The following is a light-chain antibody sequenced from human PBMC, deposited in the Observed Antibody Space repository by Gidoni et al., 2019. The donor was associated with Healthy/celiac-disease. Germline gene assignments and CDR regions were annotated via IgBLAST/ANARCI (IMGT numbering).Light chain of an antibody. V-gene: IGKV4-1*01. CDR3: QQYYSTPWT. Sequence: DIVMTQSPDSLAVSLGERATINCKTSQRVLYSSNNKNYLAWYQQKPGQPPKLLIYWASTRESGVPDRFSGSGSGTDFTLTISSLQAEDVAVYYCQQYYSTPWTFXXXTKVEIK. CDR2: WAS. J-gene: IGKJ1*01. CDR1: QRVLYSSNNKNY.